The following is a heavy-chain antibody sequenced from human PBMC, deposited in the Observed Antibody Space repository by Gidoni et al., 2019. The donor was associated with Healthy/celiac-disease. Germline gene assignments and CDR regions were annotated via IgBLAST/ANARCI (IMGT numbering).Heavy chain of an antibody. CDR2: INHSGST. CDR3: ARVRRAFSSRESRATDYYYGMDV. Sequence: QVQLQQWGAGLLKPSETLSLTCAVYGGSFSGYYWSWIRQPPGKGLEWNGEINHSGSTNYNPSLKSRVTISVDTSKNQFSLKLSSVTAADTAVYYCARVRRAFSSRESRATDYYYGMDVWGQGTTVTVSS. J-gene: IGHJ6*02. V-gene: IGHV4-34*01. D-gene: IGHD5-12*01. CDR1: GGSFSGYY.